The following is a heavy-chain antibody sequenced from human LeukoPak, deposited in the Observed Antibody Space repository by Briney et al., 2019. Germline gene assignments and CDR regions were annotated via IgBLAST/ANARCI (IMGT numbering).Heavy chain of an antibody. CDR1: GFTFSSYH. CDR3: AKVRTGFGELGYYYYYYYMDV. CDR2: ISTSRNYI. D-gene: IGHD3-10*01. V-gene: IGHV3-21*01. Sequence: GGSLRLSCVVSGFTFSSYHMNWVRQAPGKGLEWVSSISTSRNYIYYADSVKGRFTISRDNSKNTLYLQMNSLRAEDTAVYYCAKVRTGFGELGYYYYYYYMDVWGKGTTVTISS. J-gene: IGHJ6*03.